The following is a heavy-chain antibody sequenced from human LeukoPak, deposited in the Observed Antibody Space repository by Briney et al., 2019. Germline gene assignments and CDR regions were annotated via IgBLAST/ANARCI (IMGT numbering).Heavy chain of an antibody. J-gene: IGHJ4*02. V-gene: IGHV3-48*01. D-gene: IGHD5-18*01. CDR1: GFCFRSYN. CDR3: VRAYNDNSYGYGY. CDR2: IRDSGVIM. Sequence: GGSLRLSCAASGFCFRSYNMNWVRQAPGKGLEWAAYIRDSGVIMYYADSVKGRFTISRDNAKNSLYLQMNSLRTEDTGVYYCVRAYNDNSYGYGYWGQGTLVTVSS.